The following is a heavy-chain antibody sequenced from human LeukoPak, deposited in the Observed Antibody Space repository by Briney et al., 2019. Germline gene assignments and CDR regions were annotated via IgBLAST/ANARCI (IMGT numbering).Heavy chain of an antibody. CDR1: GGYIRSYY. D-gene: IGHD2-15*01. CDR3: RGSCYLCSFDY. Sequence: SETLSLTCTVSGGYIRSYYWSWIRQPPGKGLEWIGYIYYSGSTNYNPSLKSRVTISVDKSKNQFSLKLSSVTAADTAVYYCRGSCYLCSFDYWGQGTLVTVSS. J-gene: IGHJ4*02. V-gene: IGHV4-59*12. CDR2: IYYSGST.